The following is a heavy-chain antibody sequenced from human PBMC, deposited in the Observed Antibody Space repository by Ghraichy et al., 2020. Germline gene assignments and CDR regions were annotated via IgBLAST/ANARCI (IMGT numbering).Heavy chain of an antibody. CDR2: ISGSGGST. V-gene: IGHV3-23*01. D-gene: IGHD1-26*01. CDR3: AKSRVGASVFDF. CDR1: GFTFSSYA. J-gene: IGHJ4*02. Sequence: GSLRLSCAASGFTFSSYAMNWVRQAPGKGLEWVSTISGSGGSTYYADSVKGRFTISRDNSKNTLYLQMNSLRAEDTAVYYCAKSRVGASVFDFWGQGTRVTVSS.